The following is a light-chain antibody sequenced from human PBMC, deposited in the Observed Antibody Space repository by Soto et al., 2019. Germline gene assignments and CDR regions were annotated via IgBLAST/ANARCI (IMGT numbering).Light chain of an antibody. CDR1: QSVSSSY. Sequence: EIVLTNSAVTLSLPPGERATLSCRASQSVSSSYLAWYQQKPGQAPRLRIYGASNRATGIPDRFSGSGSGTDFTLPISRLEPEDFAVYYCQPYGSSGTFGQGTKV. J-gene: IGKJ1*01. V-gene: IGKV3-20*01. CDR2: GAS. CDR3: QPYGSSGT.